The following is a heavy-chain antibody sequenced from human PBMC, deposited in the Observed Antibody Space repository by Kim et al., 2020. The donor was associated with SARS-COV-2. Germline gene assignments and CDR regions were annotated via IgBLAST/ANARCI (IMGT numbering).Heavy chain of an antibody. Sequence: GGSLRLSCAASGFAFSNYAMSWVRQAPGKGLEWVSSIIGSGSGTDYADSVKGRFTISRDNSKNTLYLQMNSLRVEDTAVYYCACIVGNRDYWAQGTLVTVSS. D-gene: IGHD1-26*01. CDR3: ACIVGNRDY. J-gene: IGHJ4*02. CDR2: IIGSGSGT. V-gene: IGHV3-23*01. CDR1: GFAFSNYA.